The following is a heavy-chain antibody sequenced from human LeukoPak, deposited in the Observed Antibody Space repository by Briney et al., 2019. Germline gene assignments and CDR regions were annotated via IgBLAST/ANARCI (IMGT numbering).Heavy chain of an antibody. CDR3: AVLLWFGTFNDY. V-gene: IGHV4-4*07. D-gene: IGHD3-10*01. J-gene: IGHJ4*02. Sequence: PSETLSLTCTVSGCSISSYYWSWIRQPAGKGLEWIGRIYTSGSTNYNPSLKSRVTISVDKSKNQFSLKLSSVTAADTAVYYCAVLLWFGTFNDYWGQGTLVTVSP. CDR2: IYTSGST. CDR1: GCSISSYY.